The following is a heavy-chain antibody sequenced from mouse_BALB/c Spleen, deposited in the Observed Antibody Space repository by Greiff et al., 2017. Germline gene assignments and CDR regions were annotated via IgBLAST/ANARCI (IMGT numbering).Heavy chain of an antibody. CDR3: ARWVLDGYYVGNY. Sequence: VQLQQSGPELMKPGASVKISCKASGYSFTSYYMHWVKQSHGKSLEWIGYIDPFNGGTSYNQKFKGKATLTVDKSSSTAYMHLSSLTSEDSAVYYCARWVLDGYYVGNYWGQGTTLTVSS. J-gene: IGHJ2*01. D-gene: IGHD2-3*01. CDR2: IDPFNGGT. CDR1: GYSFTSYY. V-gene: IGHV1S135*01.